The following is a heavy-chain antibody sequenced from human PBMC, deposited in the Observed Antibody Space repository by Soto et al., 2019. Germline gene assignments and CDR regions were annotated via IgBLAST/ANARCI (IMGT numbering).Heavy chain of an antibody. CDR2: IHSGGDT. Sequence: GGSLRLSCAASGFAVSSDYMTWVRQAPGKGLEWVSVIHSGGDTHYADSVRGRFTISRDNSKNTLYLQMNSLRAEDTAVYYCASQGLADRIAAAGTGGFYYYGMDVWGQGTTVTVSS. D-gene: IGHD6-13*01. V-gene: IGHV3-66*04. J-gene: IGHJ6*02. CDR3: ASQGLADRIAAAGTGGFYYYGMDV. CDR1: GFAVSSDY.